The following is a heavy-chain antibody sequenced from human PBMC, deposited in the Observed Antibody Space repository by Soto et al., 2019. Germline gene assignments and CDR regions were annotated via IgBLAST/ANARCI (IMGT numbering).Heavy chain of an antibody. V-gene: IGHV3-33*01. J-gene: IGHJ4*02. CDR3: GRGDVDTHMVFFYYFDY. CDR1: GFTFSSYG. CDR2: IWYDGSNK. Sequence: QVQLVESAGGVVQPGRSLRLPCAASGFTFSSYGMHWVRQAPGKGLERVAGIWYDGSNKYYADSVKGGFTIPRDNYMTMLYREMNSLSADDTAVYHCGRGDVDTHMVFFYYFDYWGEGTLVTVSS. D-gene: IGHD5-18*01.